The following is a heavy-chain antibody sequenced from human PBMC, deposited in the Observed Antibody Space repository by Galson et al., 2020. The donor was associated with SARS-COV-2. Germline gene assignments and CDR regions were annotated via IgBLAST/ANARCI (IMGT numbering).Heavy chain of an antibody. Sequence: NSSETLSLTCAASGFPFSTYSMNWVRLAPGKGLEWVSSISTSSSYTYYVDSVKGRFSISRDNPRNSLYLQMNSLRAEDTAVYYCVRDEGIRGYNYGRLYYGMDVWGQGTTVTVSS. CDR2: ISTSSSYT. V-gene: IGHV3-21*01. CDR1: GFPFSTYS. D-gene: IGHD5-18*01. CDR3: VRDEGIRGYNYGRLYYGMDV. J-gene: IGHJ6*02.